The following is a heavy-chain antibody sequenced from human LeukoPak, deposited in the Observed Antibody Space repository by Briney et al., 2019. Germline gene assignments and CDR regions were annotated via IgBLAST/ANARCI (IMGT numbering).Heavy chain of an antibody. CDR2: ISGSGGST. J-gene: IGHJ4*02. Sequence: GGSLRLSCAASGFTFDDYAMHWVRQAPGKGLEWVSAISGSGGSTYYADSVKGRFTISRDNSKNTLYLQMNSLRAEDTAVYYCAKGSWGYCSSTSCYADYWGQGTLVTVSS. CDR1: GFTFDDYA. CDR3: AKGSWGYCSSTSCYADY. V-gene: IGHV3-23*01. D-gene: IGHD2-2*01.